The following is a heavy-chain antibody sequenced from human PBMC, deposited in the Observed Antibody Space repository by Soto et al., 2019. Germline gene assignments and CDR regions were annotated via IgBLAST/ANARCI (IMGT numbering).Heavy chain of an antibody. V-gene: IGHV3-9*01. D-gene: IGHD6-19*01. J-gene: IGHJ3*02. CDR2: ISWNSGSI. CDR1: GFTFDDYA. CDR3: AKDIEDVAVAGAFDI. Sequence: DVQLVESGGGLVQPGRSLRLSCAASGFTFDDYAMHWVRQAPGKGLEWVSGISWNSGSIGYADSVKGRFTISRDNAKNSLYLQMNSLRAEDTALYYCAKDIEDVAVAGAFDIWGQGTMVTVSS.